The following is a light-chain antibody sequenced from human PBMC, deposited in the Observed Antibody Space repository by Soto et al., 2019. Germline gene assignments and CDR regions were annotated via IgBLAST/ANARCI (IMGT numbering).Light chain of an antibody. CDR2: DVS. V-gene: IGLV2-14*03. CDR1: SSDVGGYNY. J-gene: IGLJ2*01. CDR3: SSYTSGSTLV. Sequence: QSALTQPASVSGSPGQSITISCTGTSSDVGGYNYVSWYQHHPGKAPKLTIYDVSNRPSGVSNRFSGSKSGDTASLPISGLQAEDEADYYCSSYTSGSTLVFGGGTKLTVL.